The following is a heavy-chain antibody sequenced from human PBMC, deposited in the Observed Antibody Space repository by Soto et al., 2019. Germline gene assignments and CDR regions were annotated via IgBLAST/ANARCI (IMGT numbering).Heavy chain of an antibody. CDR3: ARDLGIAARSYYGMDV. Sequence: SETLSLTCAVSGGSISSGGYSWSWIRQPPGKGLEWIGYIYHSGSTYYNPSLKSRVTISVDTSKNQFSLKLSSVTAADTAVYYCARDLGIAARSYYGMDVWGQGTAVTVSS. J-gene: IGHJ6*02. CDR2: IYHSGST. CDR1: GGSISSGGYS. V-gene: IGHV4-30-2*01. D-gene: IGHD6-6*01.